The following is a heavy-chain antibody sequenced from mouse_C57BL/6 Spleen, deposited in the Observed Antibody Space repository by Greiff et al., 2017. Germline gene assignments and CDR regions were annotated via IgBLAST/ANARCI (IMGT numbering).Heavy chain of an antibody. CDR2: IYPGSGST. CDR3: ARYYYGSSWGFAY. CDR1: GYTFTSYW. J-gene: IGHJ3*01. Sequence: VQLQQPGAELVKPGASVKMSCKASGYTFTSYWITWVKQRPGQGLEWIGDIYPGSGSTNYNEKFKSKATLTVDTSSSTAYMQLSSLTSEDSAVYDCARYYYGSSWGFAYWGQGTLVTVSA. D-gene: IGHD1-1*01. V-gene: IGHV1-55*01.